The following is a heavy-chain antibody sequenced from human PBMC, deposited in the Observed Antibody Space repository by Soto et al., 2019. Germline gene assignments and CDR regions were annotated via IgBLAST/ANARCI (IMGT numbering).Heavy chain of an antibody. V-gene: IGHV3-72*01. CDR2: SRDQVKSYST. Sequence: EVQLEESGGGWVQPGGSLKVSCAASGFSVTDHYIDWVRQAPGKGLEWVGRSRDQVKSYSTEDAASVKERYTISRDESKNSMYLQMNSLNTEDTAVYYCTRGAAGRGTICSLNYYYGMDVWGQGTTVTVSS. CDR3: TRGAAGRGTICSLNYYYGMDV. CDR1: GFSVTDHY. D-gene: IGHD6-13*01. J-gene: IGHJ6*02.